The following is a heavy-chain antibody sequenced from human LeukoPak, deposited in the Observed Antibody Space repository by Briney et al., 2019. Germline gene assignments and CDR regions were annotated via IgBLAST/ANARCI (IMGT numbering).Heavy chain of an antibody. Sequence: PGGSLRVSCAASGFRFSSYWMHWVRQVPGKGLVWVSRINPDGSLISFADSVKGRFTISRDNAKKSLYLQMSSLRAEDTAVYYCASAVMDYWGQGTLVTVSS. V-gene: IGHV3-74*01. CDR1: GFRFSSYW. J-gene: IGHJ4*02. CDR2: INPDGSLI. CDR3: ASAVMDY.